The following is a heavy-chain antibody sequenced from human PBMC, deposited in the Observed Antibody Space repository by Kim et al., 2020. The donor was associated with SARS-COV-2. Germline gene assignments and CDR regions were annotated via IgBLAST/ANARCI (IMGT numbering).Heavy chain of an antibody. CDR3: AREIVNSSSWSVFDY. V-gene: IGHV6-1*01. CDR1: GDSVSSNSAA. Sequence: SQTLALTCAISGDSVSSNSAAWNWIRQSPSRGLEWLGRTYYRSKWYNDYAVSVKSRITINPDTSKNQFSLQLNSVTPEDTAVYYCAREIVNSSSWSVFDYWGQGSLVTVSS. CDR2: TYYRSKWYN. D-gene: IGHD6-13*01. J-gene: IGHJ4*02.